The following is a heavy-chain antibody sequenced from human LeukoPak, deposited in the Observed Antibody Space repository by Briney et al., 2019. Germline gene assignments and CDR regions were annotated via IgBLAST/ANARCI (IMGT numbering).Heavy chain of an antibody. CDR2: ISSSGRTI. V-gene: IGHV3-48*03. D-gene: IGHD3-22*01. Sequence: GGSLRLSCAASGFTFSSYEMNWVRQAPGKGLEWVAYISSSGRTIYYADSVKGRFTISRDTAKTSLYLQMNGLRAEDTAVYYCARGDYYDSSGYPYYFDCWGQGTLVTVSS. CDR3: ARGDYYDSSGYPYYFDC. CDR1: GFTFSSYE. J-gene: IGHJ4*02.